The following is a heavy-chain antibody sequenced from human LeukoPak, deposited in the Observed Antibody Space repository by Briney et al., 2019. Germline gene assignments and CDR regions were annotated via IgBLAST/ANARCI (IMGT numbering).Heavy chain of an antibody. V-gene: IGHV3-48*02. CDR1: GFTFSSYS. D-gene: IGHD3-10*01. CDR3: ARDVRSSGSYSDY. Sequence: GGSLRLSCAASGFTFSSYSMNWVRQAPGKGLEWISYVSSSSSKIKYADSVKGRFTISRDNAKNSLYLQMNSLRDEDTAVYYCARDVRSSGSYSDYWGQGTLVTVSS. CDR2: VSSSSSKI. J-gene: IGHJ4*02.